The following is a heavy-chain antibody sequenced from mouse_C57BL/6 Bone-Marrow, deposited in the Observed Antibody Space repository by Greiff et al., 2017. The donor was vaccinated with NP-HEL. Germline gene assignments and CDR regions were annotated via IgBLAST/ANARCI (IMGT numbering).Heavy chain of an antibody. Sequence: EVKLMESGGGLVQPGGSLKLSCAASGIDFSRYWMSWVRRAPGKGLEWIGEINPDSSTINYAPSLKDKFIISRDNAKNTLYLQMSKVRSEDTALYYCAREVYYGRYYYAMDDWGQGTSVTVSS. CDR1: GIDFSRYW. CDR2: INPDSSTI. CDR3: AREVYYGRYYYAMDD. D-gene: IGHD1-1*01. J-gene: IGHJ4*01. V-gene: IGHV4-1*01.